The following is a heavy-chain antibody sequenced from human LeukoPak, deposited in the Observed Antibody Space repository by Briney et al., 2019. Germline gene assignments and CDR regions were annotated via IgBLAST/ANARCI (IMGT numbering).Heavy chain of an antibody. D-gene: IGHD2-2*01. CDR3: AHRAVGCSSTSCYAYFDY. J-gene: IGHJ4*02. Sequence: SGPTLVNPTQTLTLTCTFSGFSLSTSGVGVGWIRQPPGKALEWLSLIYWDDDKRYSPSLKSRLTITKDTSKNQVVLTMTNMDPVDTATYYCAHRAVGCSSTSCYAYFDYWGQGTLVTVSS. CDR1: GFSLSTSGVG. V-gene: IGHV2-5*02. CDR2: IYWDDDK.